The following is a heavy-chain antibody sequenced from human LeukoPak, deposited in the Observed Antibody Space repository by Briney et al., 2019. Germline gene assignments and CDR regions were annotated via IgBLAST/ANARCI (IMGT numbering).Heavy chain of an antibody. J-gene: IGHJ5*02. CDR2: ISAYNGNT. V-gene: IGHV1-18*04. CDR1: GYXFTSYG. CDR3: ARFSLGAAAAGFDP. D-gene: IGHD6-13*01. Sequence: ASVKVSCKASGYXFTSYGISWVRQAPGQGLEWMGWISAYNGNTNYAQKLQGRVTMTTETSTSTAYMELRSLRSDDTAMYHCARFSLGAAAAGFDPWGQGTLVTVSS.